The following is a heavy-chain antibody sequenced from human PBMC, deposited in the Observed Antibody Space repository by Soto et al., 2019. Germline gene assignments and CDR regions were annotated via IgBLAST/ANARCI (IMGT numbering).Heavy chain of an antibody. Sequence: EVQLLESGGGLVQPGGSLRLSCAASGFTFSSYAMSWVRQAPGKGLEWVSAIRGSGGSTYYADSVKGRFTISRDNSKNALYLQMNSLRAEDTAVYYCAKDRAVYSSGWYAIWGQGTLVTVSS. CDR3: AKDRAVYSSGWYAI. CDR2: IRGSGGST. CDR1: GFTFSSYA. D-gene: IGHD6-19*01. V-gene: IGHV3-23*01. J-gene: IGHJ4*02.